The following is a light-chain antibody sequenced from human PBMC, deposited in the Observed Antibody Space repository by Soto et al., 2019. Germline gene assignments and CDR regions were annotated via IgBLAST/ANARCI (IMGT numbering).Light chain of an antibody. CDR1: SGHSKYA. Sequence: QLVLTQSPSASASLGASVKLTCTLSSGHSKYAIAWHQQQPEKGPRYLIKLNSDGSHNKGDGIPDRFSGSSSGAERYLTISSLQSEDEADYYCQTWGTGTVVFGGGTKVTVL. CDR2: LNSDGSH. CDR3: QTWGTGTVV. J-gene: IGLJ2*01. V-gene: IGLV4-69*01.